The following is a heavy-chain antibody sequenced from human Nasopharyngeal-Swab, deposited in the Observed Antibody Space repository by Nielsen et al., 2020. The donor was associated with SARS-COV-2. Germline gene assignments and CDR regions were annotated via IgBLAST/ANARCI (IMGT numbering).Heavy chain of an antibody. D-gene: IGHD5-12*01. CDR2: IIPIFGTA. V-gene: IGHV1-69*13. CDR3: AREESIRGYSGYDPYYMDV. J-gene: IGHJ6*03. CDR1: GGTFSSYA. Sequence: LVKVSCKASGGTFSSYAISWVRQAPGQGLEWMGGIIPIFGTANYAQKFQGRVTITADESTSTAYMELSSLRSEDTAVYCCAREESIRGYSGYDPYYMDVWGKGTTVTVSS.